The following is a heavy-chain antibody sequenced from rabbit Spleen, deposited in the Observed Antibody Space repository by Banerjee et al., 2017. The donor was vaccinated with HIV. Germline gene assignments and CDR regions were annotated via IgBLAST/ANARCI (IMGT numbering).Heavy chain of an antibody. CDR2: INTATGKD. Sequence: QEQLVESGGGLVQPGGSLKLSCKASGFDFSSYGVSWVRQAPGKGLEWIGCINTATGKDVYASWAKGRFTISTTSSTTVTLQVTSLTAADTATYFCARDLVVVIGWNFNLWGPGTLVTVS. CDR3: ARDLVVVIGWNFNL. J-gene: IGHJ4*01. CDR1: GFDFSSYG. D-gene: IGHD8-1*01. V-gene: IGHV1S45*01.